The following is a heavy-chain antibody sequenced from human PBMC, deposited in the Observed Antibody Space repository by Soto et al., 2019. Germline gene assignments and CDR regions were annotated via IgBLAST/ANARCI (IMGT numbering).Heavy chain of an antibody. CDR1: GFTFSDYY. CDR3: AIWGIYSGLPY. J-gene: IGHJ4*02. Sequence: QVELVESGGGLVKPGGSLRLSCATSGFTFSDYYMSWIRQAPEKGLEWISYISTGGHTIYYADSVRGRFSVSRDNTNNSLYLEMNSLRADDTAIYYCAIWGIYSGLPYWGQGTLVTVSS. V-gene: IGHV3-11*01. D-gene: IGHD3-16*01. CDR2: ISTGGHTI.